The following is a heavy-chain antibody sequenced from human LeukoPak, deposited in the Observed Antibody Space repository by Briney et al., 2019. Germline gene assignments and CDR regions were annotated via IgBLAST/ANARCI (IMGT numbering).Heavy chain of an antibody. D-gene: IGHD6-13*01. V-gene: IGHV1-2*02. J-gene: IGHJ6*02. CDR1: GYTFTGYY. CDR2: INPNSGGT. Sequence: ASVKVSCKASGYTFTGYYMHWVRQAPGQGLEWMGLINPNSGGTNYAQKFQGRVTMTRDTSISTAYMELSRLRSDDTAVYYCARVTEYSSSWYLGMDVWGQGTTVTVSS. CDR3: ARVTEYSSSWYLGMDV.